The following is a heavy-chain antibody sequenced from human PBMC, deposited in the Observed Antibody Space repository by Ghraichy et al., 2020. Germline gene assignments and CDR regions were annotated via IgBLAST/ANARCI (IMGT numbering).Heavy chain of an antibody. Sequence: GGSLRLSCAASGFTFDDYAMHWVRQAPGKGLEWVSGISWNSGSTDYADSVKGRFTISRDNAKNSLYLQMNSLRAEDTALYYCAKDWGYGDYQYYFDYWGQGTLVTVSS. CDR2: ISWNSGST. J-gene: IGHJ4*02. CDR3: AKDWGYGDYQYYFDY. D-gene: IGHD4-17*01. V-gene: IGHV3-9*01. CDR1: GFTFDDYA.